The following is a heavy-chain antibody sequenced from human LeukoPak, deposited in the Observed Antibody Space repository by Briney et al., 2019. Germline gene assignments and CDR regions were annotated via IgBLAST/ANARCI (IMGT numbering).Heavy chain of an antibody. D-gene: IGHD5-12*01. CDR3: ARDSGYSGYSDY. J-gene: IGHJ4*02. CDR1: GFTFSSYS. V-gene: IGHV3-21*05. CDR2: ISSSSSYT. Sequence: PGGSLRLSCAASGFTFSSYSMNWVRQAPGKGLEWVSYISSSSSYTDYADSVKGRFTISRDNAKNSLNLQMNSLRAEDTAVYYCARDSGYSGYSDYWDQGTPVTVSS.